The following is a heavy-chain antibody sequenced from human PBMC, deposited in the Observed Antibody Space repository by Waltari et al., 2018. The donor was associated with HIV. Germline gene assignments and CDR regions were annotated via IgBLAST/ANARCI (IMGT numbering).Heavy chain of an antibody. D-gene: IGHD6-13*01. Sequence: EVQLVESGGGLVQPGGSLRLSCAASGFTVSSNYMSWVRQAPGEGLEWVSVIYSGGSTYYADAVKGRFTISRDNSKNTLYLQMNSLRAEDTAVYYCASLAAAGSLYYFDHWGQGTLVTVSS. J-gene: IGHJ4*02. CDR2: IYSGGST. V-gene: IGHV3-66*02. CDR3: ASLAAAGSLYYFDH. CDR1: GFTVSSNY.